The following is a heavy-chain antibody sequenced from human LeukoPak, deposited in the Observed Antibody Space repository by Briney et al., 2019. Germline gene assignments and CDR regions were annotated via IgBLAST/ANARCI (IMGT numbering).Heavy chain of an antibody. CDR1: GFTFSSYW. CDR3: ARLLETYDYVWGSYGFDS. Sequence: GGSLRLSCAASGFTFSSYWMSWVRQAPGKGLEWVANIKEDGSEKYYVDSVKGRFTISRDNAKNSLYLQMNGLRAEDTAVFYCARLLETYDYVWGSYGFDSWGQGTLVTVSS. V-gene: IGHV3-7*01. J-gene: IGHJ4*02. D-gene: IGHD3-16*01. CDR2: IKEDGSEK.